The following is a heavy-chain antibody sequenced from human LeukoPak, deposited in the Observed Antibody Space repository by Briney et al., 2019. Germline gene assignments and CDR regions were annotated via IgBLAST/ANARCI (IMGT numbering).Heavy chain of an antibody. V-gene: IGHV4-59*08. D-gene: IGHD6-19*01. CDR3: ARALGGWYVGRGAFDI. Sequence: PSETLSLTCTVSGGSISSYYWSWIRQPPGKGLEWIGYIYYSGSTNYNPSLKSRVTISVDTSKNQFSLKLSSVTAADTAVYYCARALGGWYVGRGAFDIWGQGTMVTVSS. CDR2: IYYSGST. J-gene: IGHJ3*02. CDR1: GGSISSYY.